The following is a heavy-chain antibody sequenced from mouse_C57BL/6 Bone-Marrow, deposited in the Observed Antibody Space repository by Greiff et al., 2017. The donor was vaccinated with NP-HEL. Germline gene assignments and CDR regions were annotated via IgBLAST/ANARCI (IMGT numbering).Heavy chain of an antibody. CDR2: ISYDGSN. J-gene: IGHJ4*01. V-gene: IGHV3-6*01. D-gene: IGHD1-1*01. Sequence: EVQLVESGPGLVKPSPSLSLTCSVTGYSITSGYYWNWIRQFPGNKLEWMGYISYDGSNNYNPSLKNRISITRDPSKNKFFLKLNSVTTEDTATDDCTIYYGSSEGAMDYWGQGTSVTVSS. CDR3: TIYYGSSEGAMDY. CDR1: GYSITSGYY.